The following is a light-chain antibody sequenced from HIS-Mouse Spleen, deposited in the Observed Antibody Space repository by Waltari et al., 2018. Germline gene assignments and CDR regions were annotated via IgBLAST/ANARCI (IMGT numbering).Light chain of an antibody. CDR2: RNN. J-gene: IGLJ3*02. Sequence: QSVLTQPPSASGTPGQRVTISCSGRSPNIGSNYVYWYQPLPGTAPKLLIYRNNQRPSGVPDRFSGSKSGTSASLAISGLRSEDEADYYCAAWDDSLSGPVFGGGTKLTVL. CDR1: SPNIGSNY. CDR3: AAWDDSLSGPV. V-gene: IGLV1-47*01.